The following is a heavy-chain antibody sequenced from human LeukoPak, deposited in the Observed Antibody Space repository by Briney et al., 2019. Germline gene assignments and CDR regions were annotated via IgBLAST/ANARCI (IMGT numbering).Heavy chain of an antibody. D-gene: IGHD2-2*01. CDR2: IYSGGST. V-gene: IGHV3-66*01. CDR1: GFTVSSNY. Sequence: PGGSLRLSCAASGFTVSSNYMSWVRQAPGKGLEWVSVIYSGGSTYYADSVKGRFTISRDNSKNTLHLQMNSLRAEDTAVYYCARAGYCSSTSCFDYWGQGTLVTVSS. J-gene: IGHJ4*02. CDR3: ARAGYCSSTSCFDY.